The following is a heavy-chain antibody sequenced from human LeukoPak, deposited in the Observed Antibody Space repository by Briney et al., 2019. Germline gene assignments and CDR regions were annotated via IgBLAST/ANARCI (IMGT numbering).Heavy chain of an antibody. D-gene: IGHD6-19*01. CDR1: GGSVSSYY. CDR2: IYYSWRV. V-gene: IGHV4-59*02. J-gene: IGHJ6*02. Sequence: PSETLSLTCTVSGGSVSSYYWSWIRQPPGKGLEWIGYIYYSWRVNYNPSLKSRVTISVDTSKNQFSLKLSSVTAADTAVYYCARDSAVSGYYYYGMDVWGQGTTVTVSS. CDR3: ARDSAVSGYYYYGMDV.